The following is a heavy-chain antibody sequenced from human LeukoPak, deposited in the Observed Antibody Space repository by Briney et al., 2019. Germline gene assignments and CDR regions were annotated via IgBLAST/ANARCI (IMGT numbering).Heavy chain of an antibody. CDR3: AKRNCSGGSCYPLDY. CDR1: GFTFSSYA. J-gene: IGHJ4*02. CDR2: ISSSGIRT. V-gene: IGHV3-23*01. Sequence: PGGSLRLSCAASGFTFSSYAMSWVRQAPGKGLEWVSLISSSGIRTNYADSVKGRFTISRDNSKSTLFLQVNSLRAEDTAVYFCAKRNCSGGSCYPLDYWGQGTLVTVSS. D-gene: IGHD2-15*01.